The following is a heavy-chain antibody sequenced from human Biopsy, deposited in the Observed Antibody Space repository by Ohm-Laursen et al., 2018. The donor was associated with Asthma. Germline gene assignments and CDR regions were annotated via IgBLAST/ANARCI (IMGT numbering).Heavy chain of an antibody. V-gene: IGHV5-51*01. J-gene: IGHJ4*02. Sequence: ASLRISCKASGSTFSDSWFGWVRQLPGKGLEWLGITFAANSEPNYSPSFQGQVTISAGMSISTAFLQWSSLKASDTAIYYCARFIGGTFFVDYWGQGTLVTVSS. CDR2: TFAANSEP. D-gene: IGHD3-16*01. CDR3: ARFIGGTFFVDY. CDR1: GSTFSDSW.